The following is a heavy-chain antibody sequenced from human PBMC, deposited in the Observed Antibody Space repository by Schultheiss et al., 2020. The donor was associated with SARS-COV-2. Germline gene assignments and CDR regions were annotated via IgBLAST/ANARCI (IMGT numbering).Heavy chain of an antibody. CDR2: ISYDGNDQ. J-gene: IGHJ4*02. CDR3: AKGESGRFLEYYPGFDY. Sequence: GGSLRLSCAASEFTFSYYGMHWVRQAPGKGLEWVAFISYDGNDQFHADSVKGRFTISRDNSKNTLYLQMNSLRAEDTAVYYCAKGESGRFLEYYPGFDYWGQGTLVTVSS. D-gene: IGHD3-3*01. V-gene: IGHV3-30*18. CDR1: EFTFSYYG.